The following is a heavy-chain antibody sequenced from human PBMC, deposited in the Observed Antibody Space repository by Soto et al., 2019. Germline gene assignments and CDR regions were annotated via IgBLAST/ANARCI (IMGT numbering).Heavy chain of an antibody. Sequence: QVQLQESGPGLVKPSETLSLTCTVSGDSISGGASFWSWIRQPPGKGLEWIANVYYSGSSYYNPSLKSRPTISVDTTKNQFALQLKSMTAADTAVYYCAKLSCTSSTCYFPGWFDPWGQGTLVTVSS. CDR3: AKLSCTSSTCYFPGWFDP. CDR2: VYYSGSS. D-gene: IGHD2-2*01. CDR1: GDSISGGASF. V-gene: IGHV4-30-4*01. J-gene: IGHJ5*02.